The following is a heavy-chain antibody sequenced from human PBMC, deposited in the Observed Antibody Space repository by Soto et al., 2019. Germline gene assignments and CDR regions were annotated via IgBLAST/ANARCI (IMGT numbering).Heavy chain of an antibody. J-gene: IGHJ4*02. CDR2: FDPEDGET. D-gene: IGHD1-26*01. Sequence: ASVKVSCKGSGYTLTELSMHWVRQAPGKGLEWMGGFDPEDGETIYAQKFQGRVTMTEDTSTDTAYMELSSLRSEDTAAYYCATDKGRIVGATPFDYWGQGTLVTVSS. V-gene: IGHV1-24*01. CDR1: GYTLTELS. CDR3: ATDKGRIVGATPFDY.